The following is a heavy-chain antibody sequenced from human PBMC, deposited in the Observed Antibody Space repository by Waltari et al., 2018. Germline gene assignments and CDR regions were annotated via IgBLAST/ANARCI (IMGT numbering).Heavy chain of an antibody. CDR3: ASDGGGDDLWSSYGF. D-gene: IGHD3-3*01. J-gene: IGHJ4*02. V-gene: IGHV4-38-2*01. CDR2: MYHSAMT. CDR1: GYSISSGYY. Sequence: QVQLQESGPGLVKPSETLSLTCAVSGYSISSGYYWGWIRQPLGKGLECSGSMYHSAMTYYNPSLKSRVTISVDTAKTQFSLKLNSVTAAAPAVYFCASDGGGDDLWSSYGFWGRGTLVTVSS.